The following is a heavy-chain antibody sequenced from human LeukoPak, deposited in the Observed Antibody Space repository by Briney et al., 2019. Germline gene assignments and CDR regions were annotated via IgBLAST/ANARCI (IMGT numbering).Heavy chain of an antibody. V-gene: IGHV3-74*01. Sequence: GGSLRLSCAASGFTFSSYEMHWVRQAPGKGLVWVSRINSDGSSTSYADSVKGRFTISRDNAKNTLYLQMNSLRAEDTAVYYCADGYSGYAWDIPPPTHWGQGTLVTVSS. CDR2: INSDGSST. CDR1: GFTFSSYE. CDR3: ADGYSGYAWDIPPPTH. D-gene: IGHD5-12*01. J-gene: IGHJ4*02.